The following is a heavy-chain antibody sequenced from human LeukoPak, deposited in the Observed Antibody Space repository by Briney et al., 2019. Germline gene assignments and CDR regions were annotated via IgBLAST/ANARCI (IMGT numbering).Heavy chain of an antibody. CDR3: ARVSSYCSSTSCTGDY. CDR1: GFTSSSYS. V-gene: IGHV3-21*01. Sequence: GGSLRLSCAASGFTSSSYSLNWVRQAPGKGLEWVSSISSSSSYIYYADSVKGRFTISRDNAKNSLYLQMNSLRAEDTAVYYCARVSSYCSSTSCTGDYWGQGTLVTVSS. J-gene: IGHJ4*02. D-gene: IGHD2-2*01. CDR2: ISSSSSYI.